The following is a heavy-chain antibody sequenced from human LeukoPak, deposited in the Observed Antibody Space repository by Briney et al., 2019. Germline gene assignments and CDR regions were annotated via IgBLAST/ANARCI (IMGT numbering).Heavy chain of an antibody. CDR2: INHSGST. CDR1: GGSFSGYY. J-gene: IGHJ4*02. D-gene: IGHD2-15*01. V-gene: IGHV4-34*01. Sequence: SETPSLTCAVYGGSFSGYYWSWIRQPPGKGLEWIGEINHSGSTNYNPSLKSRVIISVDTSKNQFSLKLSSVTAADTAVYYCARGLSAIVYWGQGTLVTVSS. CDR3: ARGLSAIVY.